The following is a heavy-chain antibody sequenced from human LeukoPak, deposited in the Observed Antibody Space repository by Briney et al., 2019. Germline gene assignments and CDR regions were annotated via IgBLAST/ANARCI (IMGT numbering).Heavy chain of an antibody. Sequence: SETLSLTCAVYGGSFSGYYWSWIRQPPGKGLEWIGEINHSGSTNYNPSLKSRVTISVDTSKNQFSLKLSSVTAADTAVYYCARVGRYCSGGSCSDAFDIWGQGTMVTVSS. CDR2: INHSGST. CDR1: GGSFSGYY. J-gene: IGHJ3*02. CDR3: ARVGRYCSGGSCSDAFDI. D-gene: IGHD2-15*01. V-gene: IGHV4-34*01.